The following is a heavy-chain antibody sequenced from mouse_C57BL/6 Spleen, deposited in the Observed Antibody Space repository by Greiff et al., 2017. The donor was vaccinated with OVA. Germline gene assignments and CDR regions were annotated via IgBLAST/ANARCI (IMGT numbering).Heavy chain of an antibody. CDR1: GFTFSDYY. Sequence: EVKVVESEGGLVQPGSSMKLSCTASGFTFSDYYMAWVRQVPEKGLEWVANINYDGSSTYYLDSLKSRFIISRDNAKNILYLQMSSLKSEDTATYYCARDGYYRYWYFDVWGTGTTVTVSS. J-gene: IGHJ1*03. CDR2: INYDGSST. V-gene: IGHV5-16*01. CDR3: ARDGYYRYWYFDV. D-gene: IGHD2-3*01.